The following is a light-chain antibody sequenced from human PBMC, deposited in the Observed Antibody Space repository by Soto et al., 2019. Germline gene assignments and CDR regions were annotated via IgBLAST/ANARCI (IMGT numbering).Light chain of an antibody. CDR2: WAS. CDR1: QSVLYSSNNKNY. Sequence: DIVMTQSPDSLAVSLGERATINRKSSQSVLYSSNNKNYLAWYQQRPGQPPKLLIYWASTRESGVPDRFSGSGSGTDFTLTISSLQAEDVAVYYCQQYFGSPYTFGQGTKLEIK. J-gene: IGKJ2*01. V-gene: IGKV4-1*01. CDR3: QQYFGSPYT.